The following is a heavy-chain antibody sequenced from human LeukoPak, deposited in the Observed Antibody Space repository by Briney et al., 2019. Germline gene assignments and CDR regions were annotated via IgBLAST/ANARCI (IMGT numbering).Heavy chain of an antibody. CDR3: ARAQSSSWYRGWFDP. Sequence: ASETLSLTCTVSGGSISSSSYYWGWIRQPPGKGLEWIGSIYYSGSTYYNPSLKSRVTISVDTSKNQFSLKLSSVTAADTAVYYCARAQSSSWYRGWFDPWGQGTLVTVSS. D-gene: IGHD6-13*01. V-gene: IGHV4-39*01. J-gene: IGHJ5*02. CDR2: IYYSGST. CDR1: GGSISSSSYY.